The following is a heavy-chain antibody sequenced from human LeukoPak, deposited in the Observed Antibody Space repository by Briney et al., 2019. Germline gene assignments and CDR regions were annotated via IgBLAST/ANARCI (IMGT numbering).Heavy chain of an antibody. J-gene: IGHJ4*02. Sequence: GGSLRLSCAASGFTFDKYSMNWVRQAPGKGLEWVSHISSASITIYYADSVKGRLTISRDNAKSSLYLHMTSLRAEDTALYYCARDYYRSGSYAVDFWGQGTLVTVSS. CDR3: ARDYYRSGSYAVDF. D-gene: IGHD3-10*01. CDR2: ISSASITI. V-gene: IGHV3-48*01. CDR1: GFTFDKYS.